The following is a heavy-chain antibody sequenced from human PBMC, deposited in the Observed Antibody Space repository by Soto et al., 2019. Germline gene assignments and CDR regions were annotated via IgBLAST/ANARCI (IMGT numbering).Heavy chain of an antibody. CDR3: ARDARGTRGFDEMDT. V-gene: IGHV1-2*02. CDR1: GYIFTGYH. J-gene: IGHJ6*02. D-gene: IGHD3-9*01. Sequence: ASVKVSCKASGYIFTGYHIHWVRQAPGRGLEWMGWINPNSGDTEYAQNFQGRVTMTRDTSFNLVYMEMSGLMSDDTAVYYCARDARGTRGFDEMDTWAQGTTATVSS. CDR2: INPNSGDT.